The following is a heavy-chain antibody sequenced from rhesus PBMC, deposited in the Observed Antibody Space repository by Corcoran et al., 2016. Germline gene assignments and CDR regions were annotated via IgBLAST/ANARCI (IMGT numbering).Heavy chain of an antibody. CDR3: ARVPGYFEF. CDR2: ISGSSGST. V-gene: IGHV4-65*01. Sequence: QVQLQESGPGLVKPSETLSLTCAVSGGSVSSSNWWSWIRQPPGKGLEWIGYISGSSGSTYYNPSLKSRVTISTDTSKNRFSLKLSSVTAADTAVYYCARVPGYFEFWGQGALVTVSS. J-gene: IGHJ1*01. CDR1: GGSVSSSNW.